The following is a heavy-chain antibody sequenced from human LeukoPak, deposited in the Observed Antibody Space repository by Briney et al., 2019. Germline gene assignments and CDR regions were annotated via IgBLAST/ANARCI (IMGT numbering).Heavy chain of an antibody. J-gene: IGHJ4*02. D-gene: IGHD2-15*01. V-gene: IGHV3-21*01. Sequence: GGSLRLSCAASGFTFSSYSMNWVRQAPGKGLEWISSISSSSSYIYYADSVKGQFTISRDNAKNSLYLQMNSLRAEDTALYYCARLWVEGLSTRGDYWGQGTLVTVSS. CDR3: ARLWVEGLSTRGDY. CDR2: ISSSSSYI. CDR1: GFTFSSYS.